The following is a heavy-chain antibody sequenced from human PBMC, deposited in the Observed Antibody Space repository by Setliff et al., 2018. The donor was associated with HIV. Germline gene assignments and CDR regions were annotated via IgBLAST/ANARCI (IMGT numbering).Heavy chain of an antibody. J-gene: IGHJ4*02. CDR3: ASTRIPIWFFHY. CDR1: GGSFSNYY. V-gene: IGHV4-34*01. Sequence: SETLSLTCAVYGGSFSNYYWSWIRQPPGKGPEWIGEINNRGKTDYNPSLKNRVTISVDTSKNQFSLKGNSVTAADTAVYCCASTRIPIWFFHYWAQGTLVTVSS. D-gene: IGHD3-9*01. CDR2: INNRGKT.